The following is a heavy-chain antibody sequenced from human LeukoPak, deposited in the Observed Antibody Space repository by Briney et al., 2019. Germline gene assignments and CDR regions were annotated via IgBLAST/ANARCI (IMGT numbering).Heavy chain of an antibody. D-gene: IGHD2-15*01. J-gene: IGHJ4*02. CDR1: GYTFTSYG. CDR2: ISAYNGNT. V-gene: IGHV1-18*01. CDR3: ARVDIVVVVAGSYFDY. Sequence: ASVKVSCRASGYTFTSYGISWVRQAPGQGLEWMGWISAYNGNTNYAQKLQGRVTMTTDTSTSTAYMELRSLRSDDTAVYYCARVDIVVVVAGSYFDYWGQGTLVTVSS.